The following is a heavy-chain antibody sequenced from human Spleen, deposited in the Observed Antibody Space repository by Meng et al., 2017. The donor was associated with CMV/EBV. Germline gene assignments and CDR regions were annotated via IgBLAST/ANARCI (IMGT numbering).Heavy chain of an antibody. Sequence: GGSLRLSCAASGFTVSSSYISWVRQTPGKGLEWVSVIHSGGSTYYAESVKGRFTISRDNAKNTLYLQMNSLRAEDTAVYYCARGSYSSSWYRLGYYGMDVWGQGTTVTVSS. V-gene: IGHV3-53*01. CDR1: GFTVSSSY. D-gene: IGHD6-13*01. CDR3: ARGSYSSSWYRLGYYGMDV. J-gene: IGHJ6*02. CDR2: IHSGGST.